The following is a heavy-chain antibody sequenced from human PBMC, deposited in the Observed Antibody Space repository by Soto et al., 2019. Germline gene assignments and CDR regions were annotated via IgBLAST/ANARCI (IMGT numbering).Heavy chain of an antibody. D-gene: IGHD5-12*01. J-gene: IGHJ5*02. CDR2: IYYSGST. CDR1: GGSISSYY. CDR3: ARVKRWLQYIWFDP. Sequence: SETLSLTCAVYGGSISSYYWSWIRQPPGKGLEWIGYIYYSGSTNYNPSLKSRVTISVDTSKNQFSLKLSSVTAADTAVYYCARVKRWLQYIWFDPWGQGTLVTVSS. V-gene: IGHV4-59*01.